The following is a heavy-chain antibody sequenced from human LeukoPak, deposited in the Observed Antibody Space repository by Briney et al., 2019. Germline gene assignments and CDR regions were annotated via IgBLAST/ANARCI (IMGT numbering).Heavy chain of an antibody. CDR3: ARVNGIAAAGTSYYFDY. J-gene: IGHJ4*02. V-gene: IGHV4-61*01. Sequence: SETLSLTCTVSGVSVSSGSYYWSWIRQPPGKGLEWIGYIYYSGSTNYNPSLKSRVTISVDTSKNQFSLKLSSVTAADTAVYYCARVNGIAAAGTSYYFDYWGQGTLVTVSS. D-gene: IGHD6-13*01. CDR2: IYYSGST. CDR1: GVSVSSGSYY.